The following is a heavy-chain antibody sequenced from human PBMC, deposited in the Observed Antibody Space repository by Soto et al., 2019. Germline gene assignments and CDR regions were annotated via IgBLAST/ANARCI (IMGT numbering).Heavy chain of an antibody. CDR1: GYTFTSYD. V-gene: IGHV1-8*01. CDR2: MNPNSGNT. Sequence: QVQLVQSGAEVKKPGASVKVSCKASGYTFTSYDINWLRQATGQGLEWMVWMNPNSGNTGYAQKVQGGVTMTRNTSISTAYMELSSLRSEDTAVYYCARDANYYYGSGRYYDYGMDVWGQGTTVTVSS. D-gene: IGHD3-10*01. CDR3: ARDANYYYGSGRYYDYGMDV. J-gene: IGHJ6*02.